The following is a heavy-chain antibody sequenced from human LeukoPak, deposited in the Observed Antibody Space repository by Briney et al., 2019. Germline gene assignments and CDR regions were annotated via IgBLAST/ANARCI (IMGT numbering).Heavy chain of an antibody. CDR1: GGTFSSYA. Sequence: GASVNVSCKASGGTFSSYAISWVRQAPGQGLEWMGRTIPILGIANYAQKFQGRVTITADKSTSTAYMELSSLRSEDTAVYYCALGGIRYFDWLNWFDPWGQGTLVTVSS. J-gene: IGHJ5*02. V-gene: IGHV1-69*04. CDR2: TIPILGIA. CDR3: ALGGIRYFDWLNWFDP. D-gene: IGHD3-9*01.